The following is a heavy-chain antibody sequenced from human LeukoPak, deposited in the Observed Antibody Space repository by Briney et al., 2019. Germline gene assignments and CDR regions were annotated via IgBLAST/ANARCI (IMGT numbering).Heavy chain of an antibody. Sequence: WASVKVSCKASGYSFTGHYMHWVRQAPGQGLEWMGIINPSGGSTSYAQKFQGRVTMTRDMSTSTVYMELSSLRSEDTAVYYCARGGNIYMDVWGKGTTVTVSS. D-gene: IGHD4-23*01. CDR1: GYSFTGHY. V-gene: IGHV1-46*01. CDR3: ARGGNIYMDV. J-gene: IGHJ6*03. CDR2: INPSGGST.